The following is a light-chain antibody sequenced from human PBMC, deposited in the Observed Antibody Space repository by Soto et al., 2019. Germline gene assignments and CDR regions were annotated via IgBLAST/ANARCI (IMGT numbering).Light chain of an antibody. CDR1: QSVTSTY. CDR2: GAS. V-gene: IGKV3-20*01. J-gene: IGKJ2*01. CDR3: QLFGSSPLYT. Sequence: EMVLTQSPGTLSLSPGERATLSCRASQSVTSTYLNWYQQKPGQAPRLVMYGASSRATGIPDRFSGSGSGTDFTLTISRLEPEDFAVYYCQLFGSSPLYTFGQGTKLEIK.